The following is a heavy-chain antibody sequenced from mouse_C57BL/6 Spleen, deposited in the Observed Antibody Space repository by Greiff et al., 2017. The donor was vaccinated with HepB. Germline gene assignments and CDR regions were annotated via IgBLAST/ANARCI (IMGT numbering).Heavy chain of an antibody. CDR2: INPGSGGT. V-gene: IGHV1-54*01. CDR3: ARRYYGSHAMDY. CDR1: GYAFTNYL. Sequence: QVKLQQSGAELVRPGTSVKVSCKASGYAFTNYLIEWVKQRPGQGLEWIGVINPGSGGTNYNEKFKGKATLTADKSSSTAYMQLSSLTSEDSAVYFCARRYYGSHAMDYWGQGTSVTVSS. D-gene: IGHD1-1*01. J-gene: IGHJ4*01.